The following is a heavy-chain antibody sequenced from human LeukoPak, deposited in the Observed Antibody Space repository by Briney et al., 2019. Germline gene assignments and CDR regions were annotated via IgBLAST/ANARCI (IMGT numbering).Heavy chain of an antibody. J-gene: IGHJ4*02. V-gene: IGHV4-39*07. CDR3: ATTTIRLGY. CDR1: GGSISSSSHY. CDR2: IYYRGST. Sequence: SETLSLTCTVSGGSISSSSHYWGWIRQPPGKGLEWIGSIYYRGSTYYNPSLKSRVTISVDTSKNQFSLKLSSVTAADTAVYYCATTTIRLGYWGQGTLVTVSS. D-gene: IGHD1-26*01.